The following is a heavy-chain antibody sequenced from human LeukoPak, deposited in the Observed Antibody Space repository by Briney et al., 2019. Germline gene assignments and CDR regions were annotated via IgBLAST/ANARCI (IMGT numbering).Heavy chain of an antibody. CDR1: GGSFSGYY. CDR3: ARRGIRSGIFDI. D-gene: IGHD4-17*01. CDR2: INHSGTT. Sequence: SETLSLTCAVHGGSFSGYYWTWIRQPPGKGLEWIGEINHSGTTNYNPSLKSRVTISVDTSKNQFSLKLSSVTAADTAVYYCARRGIRSGIFDIWGQGTMVTVSS. V-gene: IGHV4-34*01. J-gene: IGHJ3*02.